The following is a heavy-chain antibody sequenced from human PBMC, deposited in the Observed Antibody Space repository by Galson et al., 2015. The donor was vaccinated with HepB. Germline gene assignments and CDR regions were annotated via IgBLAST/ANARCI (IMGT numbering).Heavy chain of an antibody. V-gene: IGHV3-48*03. D-gene: IGHD3-16*02. Sequence: SLRLSCAASGFTFSSFEMTWVRQAPGRGLDWVSHISSSGSAIYYADSVRGRFTISRDNTKNSLYLQMNSLRAEDTAVYYCARVRREGDYLWGSHRVYYYYGMDVWGQGTTVTVSS. CDR3: ARVRREGDYLWGSHRVYYYYGMDV. CDR2: ISSSGSAI. J-gene: IGHJ6*02. CDR1: GFTFSSFE.